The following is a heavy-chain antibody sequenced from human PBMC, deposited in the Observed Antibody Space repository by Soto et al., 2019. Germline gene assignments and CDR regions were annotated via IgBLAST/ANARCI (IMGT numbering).Heavy chain of an antibody. D-gene: IGHD3-10*01. CDR2: ISSSSSYI. J-gene: IGHJ6*02. V-gene: IGHV3-21*01. CDR3: AREGGYYGSGSYPYYYYGMDV. Sequence: PGGSLRLSCAASGFTFSSYSMNWVRQAPGKGLEWVSSISSSSSYIYYADSVKGRFTISRDNAKNSLYLQMNSLRAEDTAVYYCAREGGYYGSGSYPYYYYGMDVWGQGTTATVSS. CDR1: GFTFSSYS.